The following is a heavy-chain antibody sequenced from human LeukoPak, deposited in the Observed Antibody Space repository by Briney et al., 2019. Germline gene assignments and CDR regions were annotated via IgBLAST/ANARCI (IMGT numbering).Heavy chain of an antibody. Sequence: GGSLRFSCAASGFTFSDYSMTWVRQAPGKGLEWVSSIDSSSSYIFYADSMKGRFTISRDNAKNSLYLQMDSLRAEDTAMYFCAKGNVMGGRGFDYWGQGTLVTVSS. J-gene: IGHJ4*02. D-gene: IGHD3-16*01. CDR1: GFTFSDYS. V-gene: IGHV3-21*06. CDR2: IDSSSSYI. CDR3: AKGNVMGGRGFDY.